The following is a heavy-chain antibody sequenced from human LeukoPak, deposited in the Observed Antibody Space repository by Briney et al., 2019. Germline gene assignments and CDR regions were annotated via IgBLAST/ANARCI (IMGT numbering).Heavy chain of an antibody. J-gene: IGHJ6*03. CDR3: ARVMDGSGSQSLYYCYYMDV. V-gene: IGHV1-18*01. Sequence: ASVKVSCKASGYTFTSYGISWVRQAPGQGLEWMGWNSAYNGNTNYAQKLQGRVTMTTDTSTSTAYMELRSLRSDDTAVNYCARVMDGSGSQSLYYCYYMDVWGKGTTVTVSS. D-gene: IGHD3-10*01. CDR1: GYTFTSYG. CDR2: NSAYNGNT.